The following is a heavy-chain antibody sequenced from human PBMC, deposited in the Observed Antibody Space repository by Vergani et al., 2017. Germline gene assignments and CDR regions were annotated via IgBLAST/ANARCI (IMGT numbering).Heavy chain of an antibody. J-gene: IGHJ6*02. CDR1: GYTFTSYY. CDR3: ARDGGAYYDSSGYYSHTFYYYYGMDV. V-gene: IGHV1-46*01. D-gene: IGHD3-22*01. Sequence: QVQLVQSGAEVKKPGASVKVSCKASGYTFTSYYMHWVRQAPGQGLEWMGIINPSGGSTSYAQKFQGRVTMTRDTSTSTGYMELSSLRSEDTAVYYCARDGGAYYDSSGYYSHTFYYYYGMDVWGQGTTVTVSS. CDR2: INPSGGST.